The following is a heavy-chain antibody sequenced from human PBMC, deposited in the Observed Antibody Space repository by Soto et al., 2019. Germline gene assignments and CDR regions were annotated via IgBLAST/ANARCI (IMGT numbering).Heavy chain of an antibody. CDR3: ARGGRGYSSAPRYYFDY. D-gene: IGHD5-18*01. V-gene: IGHV1-69*01. J-gene: IGHJ4*02. CDR2: IIPIFVPV. Sequence: QVQLVQSGSEVKKPGSSVKVSCKASGGSFSSNPISWVRQAPGQGLEWMAGIIPIFVPVHYAQKFQGRVTITADESTSTAYMELTSLRSEDTAVYFCARGGRGYSSAPRYYFDYWGQGTLVTVSS. CDR1: GGSFSSNP.